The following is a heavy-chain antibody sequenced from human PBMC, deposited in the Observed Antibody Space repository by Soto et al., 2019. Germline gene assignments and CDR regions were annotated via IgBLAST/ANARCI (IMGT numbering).Heavy chain of an antibody. CDR2: IIPLHNTS. CDR3: AAWSAWNPLYYHGMDV. D-gene: IGHD1-1*01. V-gene: IGHV1-69*06. CDR1: GGAFTKFS. J-gene: IGHJ6*02. Sequence: QVHLLQSGAEVKKPGSSLKVSCKVSGGAFTKFSLNWVRHTPGQGLEWLGGIIPLHNTSNYSLKFVDRVSVTADISSSTVYMPLSGLTSGDTATYYCAAWSAWNPLYYHGMDVWGQGTTVTVSS.